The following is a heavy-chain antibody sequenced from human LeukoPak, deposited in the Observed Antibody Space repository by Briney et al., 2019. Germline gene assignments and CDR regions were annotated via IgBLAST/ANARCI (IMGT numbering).Heavy chain of an antibody. V-gene: IGHV1-69*13. Sequence: SVKVSCKASGGTFSSYAISWVRQAPGQGLEWMGGIIPIFGTANYAQKFQGRVTITADESTSTAYMELSSLRSEDTAVYYCARSLLGSSGPLAFDIWGQGAMVTVSS. CDR1: GGTFSSYA. CDR2: IIPIFGTA. J-gene: IGHJ3*02. D-gene: IGHD6-25*01. CDR3: ARSLLGSSGPLAFDI.